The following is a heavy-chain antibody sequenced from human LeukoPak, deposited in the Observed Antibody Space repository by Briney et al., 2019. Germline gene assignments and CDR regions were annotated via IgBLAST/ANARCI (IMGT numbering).Heavy chain of an antibody. CDR1: GGSFSGYY. CDR3: ARSSYCGGDCCYIDY. CDR2: INHSGST. Sequence: SETLSLTCAVYGGSFSGYYWSWIRQPPGKGLEWIGEINHSGSTKYNPSLKSRVTISVDTSKNQFSLKLSSVTAADTAVYYCARSSYCGGDCCYIDYWGQGTLVTVSS. J-gene: IGHJ4*02. V-gene: IGHV4-34*01. D-gene: IGHD2-21*02.